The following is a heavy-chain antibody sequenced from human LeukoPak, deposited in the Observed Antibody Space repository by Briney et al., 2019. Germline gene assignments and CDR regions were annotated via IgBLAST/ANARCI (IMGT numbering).Heavy chain of an antibody. Sequence: GGSLRLSCAAYGFSLSGYRISWVRQAPGKGLEWVARLHADGNEKYFVHSVKGRFTVSRDNAKNSLYLQMNSLRVEDTAVYYCARGGYSFDYLGQGTLVTVSS. CDR1: GFSLSGYR. CDR2: LHADGNEK. CDR3: ARGGYSFDY. V-gene: IGHV3-7*01. J-gene: IGHJ4*02. D-gene: IGHD5-12*01.